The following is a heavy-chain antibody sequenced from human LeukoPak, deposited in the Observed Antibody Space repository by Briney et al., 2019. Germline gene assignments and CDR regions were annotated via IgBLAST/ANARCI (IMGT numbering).Heavy chain of an antibody. Sequence: PSQTLSLTCTVSGGSISSGDYYWSWIRQPPGNGLEWIGEINHSGSTNYNPSLKSRVTISVDTSKNQFYLKLSSVTAADTAVYYCARLGYCSSTGAEDFDYWGQGTLVTVSS. J-gene: IGHJ4*02. CDR1: GGSISSGDYY. CDR2: INHSGST. CDR3: ARLGYCSSTGAEDFDY. V-gene: IGHV4-30-4*01. D-gene: IGHD2-2*01.